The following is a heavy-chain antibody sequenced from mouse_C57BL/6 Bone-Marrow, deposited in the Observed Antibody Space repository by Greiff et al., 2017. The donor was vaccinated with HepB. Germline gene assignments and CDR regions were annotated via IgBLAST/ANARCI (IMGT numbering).Heavy chain of an antibody. V-gene: IGHV5-4*01. J-gene: IGHJ3*01. Sequence: EVQRVESGGGLVKPGGSLKLSCAASGFTFSSYAMSWVRQTPEKRLEWVATISDGGSYTYYPDNVKGRFTISRDNAKNNLYLQMSHLKSEDTAMYYCARERAYYSNWFAYWGQGTLVTVSA. D-gene: IGHD2-5*01. CDR1: GFTFSSYA. CDR3: ARERAYYSNWFAY. CDR2: ISDGGSYT.